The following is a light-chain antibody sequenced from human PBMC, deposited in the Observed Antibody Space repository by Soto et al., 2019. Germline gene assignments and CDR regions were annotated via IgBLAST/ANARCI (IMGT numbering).Light chain of an antibody. CDR3: LQLYNFSWT. Sequence: IQMTQSPSSLSASVRDRVTISGRASQGIGNDLACYQQKPGKAPRLLIFAASNLQSGVPSRFSGSGSGTDFTLTISRLQPEDFATYYCLQLYNFSWTFGQGTKV. J-gene: IGKJ1*01. CDR2: AAS. CDR1: QGIGND. V-gene: IGKV1-6*01.